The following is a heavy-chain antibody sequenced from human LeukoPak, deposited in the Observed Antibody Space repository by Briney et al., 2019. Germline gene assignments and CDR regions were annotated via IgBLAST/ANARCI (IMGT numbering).Heavy chain of an antibody. Sequence: GGSLRLSCAASGFTFSPYSMNWVRQAPGKGLEWVSSISGSSLYIYYADSVKGRFTISRDNAKNSLYLQMDSLRAEDTAVYYCARDPPYYDNSGYYYDYWGQGTLVTVSS. CDR2: ISGSSLYI. CDR3: ARDPPYYDNSGYYYDY. D-gene: IGHD3-22*01. V-gene: IGHV3-21*01. J-gene: IGHJ4*02. CDR1: GFTFSPYS.